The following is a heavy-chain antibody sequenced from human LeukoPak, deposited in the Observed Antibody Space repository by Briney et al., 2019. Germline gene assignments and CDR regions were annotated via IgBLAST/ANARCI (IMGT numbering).Heavy chain of an antibody. CDR3: ARHRTDHDAFDI. CDR1: GGSISSYY. J-gene: IGHJ3*02. CDR2: IYYSGST. Sequence: SETLSLTCTVSGGSISSYYWSWIRQPPGKGLEWIGYIYYSGSTNYNPSLKSRVTISVDTSKNQFSLKLSSVTAADTAVYYCARHRTDHDAFDIWGQGTMVTVSS. V-gene: IGHV4-59*08.